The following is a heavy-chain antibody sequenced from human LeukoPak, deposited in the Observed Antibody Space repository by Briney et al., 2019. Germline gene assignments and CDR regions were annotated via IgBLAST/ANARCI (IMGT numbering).Heavy chain of an antibody. CDR3: AKGSGSGTYYTVDY. Sequence: SLRLSCAASGFAFDDYAMHWVRPAPGKGLEWVSGISWNSGSIGYADSVKGRFTVSRDNAKNSLYLQMNSLRAEDTALYYCAKGSGSGTYYTVDYWGQGTLVTVSS. CDR2: ISWNSGSI. V-gene: IGHV3-9*01. J-gene: IGHJ4*02. CDR1: GFAFDDYA. D-gene: IGHD3-10*01.